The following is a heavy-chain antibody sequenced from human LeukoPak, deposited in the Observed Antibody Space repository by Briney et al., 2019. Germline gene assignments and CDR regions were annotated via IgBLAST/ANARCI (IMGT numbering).Heavy chain of an antibody. CDR3: AELGITMIGGV. J-gene: IGHJ6*04. D-gene: IGHD3-10*02. Sequence: GGSLRLSCAASGFTFSSYNMNWVRQAPGKGLEWVSSISSTSRSYIYYADSVKGRFTISRDNAKNSLYLQMNSLRAEDTAVYYCAELGITMIGGVWGKGTTVTISS. V-gene: IGHV3-21*01. CDR2: ISSTSRSYI. CDR1: GFTFSSYN.